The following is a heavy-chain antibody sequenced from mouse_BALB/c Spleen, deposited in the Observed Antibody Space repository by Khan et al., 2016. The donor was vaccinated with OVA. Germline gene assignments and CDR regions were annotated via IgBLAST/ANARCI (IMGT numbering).Heavy chain of an antibody. V-gene: IGHV1S56*01. D-gene: IGHD2-2*01. CDR3: ARGGYGAFAY. J-gene: IGHJ3*01. CDR1: DYTFTSYY. CDR2: IYPGNINH. Sequence: QVQLQQSGPELVKPGASVRISCKASDYTFTSYYIHWVKQRPGQGLEWIGWIYPGNINHNYTERFKGKATLTADKSSSTAYMHLSSLTAEDSAGYFCARGGYGAFAYWGQGTLVTVSA.